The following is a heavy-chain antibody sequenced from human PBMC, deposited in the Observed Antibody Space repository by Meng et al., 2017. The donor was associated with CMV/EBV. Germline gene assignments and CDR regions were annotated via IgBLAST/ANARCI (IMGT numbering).Heavy chain of an antibody. Sequence: QVPLRQWGAGVLKPSGTLAPTCVVYGGSFRGYYWSWIRQPPGKGLEWIGEINHSGSTNYNPSLKGRVTISVDTSKNQFSLKLSSVTAADTAVYYCAGGIAAAGTRYFDYWGQGTLVTVSS. CDR2: INHSGST. CDR1: GGSFRGYY. J-gene: IGHJ4*02. D-gene: IGHD6-13*01. CDR3: AGGIAAAGTRYFDY. V-gene: IGHV4-34*01.